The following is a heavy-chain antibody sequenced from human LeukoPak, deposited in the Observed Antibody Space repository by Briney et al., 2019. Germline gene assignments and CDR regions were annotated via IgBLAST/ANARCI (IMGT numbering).Heavy chain of an antibody. J-gene: IGHJ5*02. CDR1: GYSISSGYY. CDR3: AMAGYGDYVWFDP. CDR2: IYHSGST. V-gene: IGHV4-38-2*01. D-gene: IGHD4-17*01. Sequence: SETLSLTCAVSGYSISSGYYWGWIRQPPGKGLEWIGSIYHSGSTYYNPSLKSRVTISVDTSKNQFSLKLSSVTAADTAVYYCAMAGYGDYVWFDPWGQGTLVTVSS.